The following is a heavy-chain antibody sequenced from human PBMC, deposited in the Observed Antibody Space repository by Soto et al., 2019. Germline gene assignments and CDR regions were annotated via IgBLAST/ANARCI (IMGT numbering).Heavy chain of an antibody. CDR2: IYHSGST. V-gene: IGHV4-4*02. D-gene: IGHD6-13*01. Sequence: QVQLQESGPGLVKPSGTLSLTCAVSGGSISSSNWWSWVRQPPGKGLEWIGEIYHSGSTNYNPSLKGRVXXTXDXXKNQFSLKLSFVTAADTAVYYCARFSGYSQPRVDPWGQGTLVTVSS. J-gene: IGHJ5*02. CDR3: ARFSGYSQPRVDP. CDR1: GGSISSSNW.